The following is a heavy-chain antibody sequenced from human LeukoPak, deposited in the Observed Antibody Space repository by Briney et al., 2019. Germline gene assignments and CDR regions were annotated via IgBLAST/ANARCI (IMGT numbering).Heavy chain of an antibody. CDR2: INHSGST. Sequence: PSETLSLTCAVYGGSFSGYSWSWIRQPPGKGLEWIGEINHSGSTNYNPSLKSRVTISVDTSKNQFSLKLSSVTAADTAVYYCARVYSSSWYLDYWGQGTLVTVSS. V-gene: IGHV4-34*01. CDR1: GGSFSGYS. D-gene: IGHD6-13*01. CDR3: ARVYSSSWYLDY. J-gene: IGHJ4*02.